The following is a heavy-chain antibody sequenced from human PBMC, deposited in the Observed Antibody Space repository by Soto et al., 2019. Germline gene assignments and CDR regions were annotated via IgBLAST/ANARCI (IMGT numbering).Heavy chain of an antibody. D-gene: IGHD4-17*01. CDR2: IYYSGST. Sequence: PSETLSLTCTVSGGSISSYYWSWIRQPPGKGLEWIGYIYYSGSTNYNPSLKSRVTISVDTSKNQFSLKLSSVTAADTAVYYCARDRPLYGDYLDDFDIRGHGTMVTVS. J-gene: IGHJ3*02. CDR1: GGSISSYY. CDR3: ARDRPLYGDYLDDFDI. V-gene: IGHV4-59*01.